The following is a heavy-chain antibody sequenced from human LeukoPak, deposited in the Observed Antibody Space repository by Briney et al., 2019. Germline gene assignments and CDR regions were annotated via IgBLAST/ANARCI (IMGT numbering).Heavy chain of an antibody. Sequence: PPETLSLTCTVSGGSFSTITYYWGWIRQHPGKGLEWIVSMHYSCSTNYNQSLKSRVTISGDTSKNQFSLKMSSVTAADTAVYYCARRGRVVVPAATDAFDIWGQGTMVSVSS. CDR1: GGSFSTITYY. CDR3: ARRGRVVVPAATDAFDI. J-gene: IGHJ3*02. V-gene: IGHV4-39*01. D-gene: IGHD2-2*01. CDR2: MHYSCST.